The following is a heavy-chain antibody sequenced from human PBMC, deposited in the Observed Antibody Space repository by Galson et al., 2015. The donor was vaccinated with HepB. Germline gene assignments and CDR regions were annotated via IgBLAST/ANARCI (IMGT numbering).Heavy chain of an antibody. CDR3: AKDLDTIFGVVTPSGMDV. D-gene: IGHD3-3*01. Sequence: SLRLSCAASGFTFSSYGMHWVRQAPGKGLEWVAVISYDGSNKYYADSVKGRFTISRDNSKNTLYLQMNSLRAEDTAVYYCAKDLDTIFGVVTPSGMDVWGQGTTVTVSS. CDR2: ISYDGSNK. J-gene: IGHJ6*02. CDR1: GFTFSSYG. V-gene: IGHV3-30*18.